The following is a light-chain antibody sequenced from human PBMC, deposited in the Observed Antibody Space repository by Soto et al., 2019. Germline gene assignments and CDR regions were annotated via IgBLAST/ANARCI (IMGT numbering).Light chain of an antibody. Sequence: QSALTQPASVSGSPGQSITISCTGTSSDVGSHNFVSWYQQRPGKAPKLMLCEVSNRPSGVSDRFSASNSGDTASLTISGLQAEDEADYYCCSYACSRTWVFGGGTKVTVL. CDR2: EVS. CDR1: SSDVGSHNF. CDR3: CSYACSRTWV. V-gene: IGLV2-23*02. J-gene: IGLJ3*02.